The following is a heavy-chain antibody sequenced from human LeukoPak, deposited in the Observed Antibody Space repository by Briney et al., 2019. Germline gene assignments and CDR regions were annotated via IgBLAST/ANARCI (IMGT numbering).Heavy chain of an antibody. CDR3: ARAPYSSSWYDY. CDR2: IYHSGST. V-gene: IGHV4-30-2*01. D-gene: IGHD6-13*01. J-gene: IGHJ4*02. CDR1: GGSISSGGYS. Sequence: SQTPSLTCAVSGGSISSGGYSWSWIRQPPGKGLEWIGYIYHSGSTYYNPSLKSRVTISVDRSKNQFSLKLSSVTAADTAVYYCARAPYSSSWYDYWGQGTLVTVSS.